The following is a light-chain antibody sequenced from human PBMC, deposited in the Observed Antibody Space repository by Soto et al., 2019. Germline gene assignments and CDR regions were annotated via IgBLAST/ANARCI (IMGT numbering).Light chain of an antibody. J-gene: IGKJ4*01. CDR1: QSISTW. CDR2: DAS. Sequence: DIQMTQSPSTLSASVGDRVTITCRASQSISTWSAWYQQKPGKAPKVLIYDASSLESGVPSRFSGSGSGTEFTRTISSLQPDDFATYYCQQYNSYSPLTFGGGTKVEIK. V-gene: IGKV1-5*01. CDR3: QQYNSYSPLT.